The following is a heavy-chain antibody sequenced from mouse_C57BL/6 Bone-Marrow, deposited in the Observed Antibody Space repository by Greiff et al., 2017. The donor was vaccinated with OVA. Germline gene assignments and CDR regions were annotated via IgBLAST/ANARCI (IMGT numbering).Heavy chain of an antibody. Sequence: VKLQQPGAELVRPGTSVKLSCKASGYTFTSYWMHWVKQRPGQGLEWIGVIDPSDSYTNYNQKFKGKATLTVDTSSSTAYMQLSSLTSEDSAVYYCARFDAFDYWGQGTTLTVSS. CDR1: GYTFTSYW. CDR3: ARFDAFDY. J-gene: IGHJ2*01. CDR2: IDPSDSYT. D-gene: IGHD2-3*01. V-gene: IGHV1-59*01.